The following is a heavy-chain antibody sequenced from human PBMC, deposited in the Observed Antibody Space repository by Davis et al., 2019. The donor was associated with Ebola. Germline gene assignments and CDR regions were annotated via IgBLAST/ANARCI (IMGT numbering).Heavy chain of an antibody. D-gene: IGHD4-23*01. V-gene: IGHV1-3*01. CDR3: ARNYDGVYYYYGMDV. Sequence: AASVKVSCKASGYTFTSYAMHWVRQAPGQRLEWMGWINAGNGNTKYSQKFQGRVTITRDTSASTAYMELSSLRSEDTAGFYCARNYDGVYYYYGMDVWGQGTTVTVSS. J-gene: IGHJ6*02. CDR1: GYTFTSYA. CDR2: INAGNGNT.